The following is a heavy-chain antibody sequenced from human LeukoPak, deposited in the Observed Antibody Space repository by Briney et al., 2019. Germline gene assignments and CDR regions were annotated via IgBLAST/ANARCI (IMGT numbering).Heavy chain of an antibody. Sequence: PGGSLRLSCAASGFTVSTNYMNSVRQAPGKGLEWVSIIYSGGSTYYADSVKGRFTISRDNSKNTLYLQMNSLRAEDTAVYYCAREGQSAAFDYWGQGTLVTVSS. V-gene: IGHV3-53*01. CDR3: AREGQSAAFDY. CDR2: IYSGGST. D-gene: IGHD6-13*01. J-gene: IGHJ4*02. CDR1: GFTVSTNY.